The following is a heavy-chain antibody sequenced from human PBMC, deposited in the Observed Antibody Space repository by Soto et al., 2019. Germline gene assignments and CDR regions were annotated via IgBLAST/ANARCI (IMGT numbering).Heavy chain of an antibody. D-gene: IGHD7-27*01. V-gene: IGHV3-21*01. CDR2: ISSSSSYI. CDR1: GFTFSSYS. J-gene: IGHJ4*02. CDR3: ATQGYWGTFDY. Sequence: GGSLRLSCAASGFTFSSYSMNWVRQAPGKGLEWVSSISSSSSYIYYAGSVKGRFTISRDNAKNSLYLQMNSLRAEDTAVYYCATQGYWGTFDYWGQGTLVTVSS.